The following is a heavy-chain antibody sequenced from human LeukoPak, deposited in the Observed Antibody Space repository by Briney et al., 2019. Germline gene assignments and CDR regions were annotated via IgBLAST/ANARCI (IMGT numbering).Heavy chain of an antibody. D-gene: IGHD4-23*01. J-gene: IGHJ5*02. CDR3: ARGVSGVTPP. V-gene: IGHV1-18*01. Sequence: GASVKVSCKTSGYTFTSYDISWVRQAPGQGPEWLGWINTNNGNTHYAQSLQDRVTLTTDTSTSTAYMELRSLKSDDTAIYYCARGVSGVTPPWGQGILVIVSS. CDR2: INTNNGNT. CDR1: GYTFTSYD.